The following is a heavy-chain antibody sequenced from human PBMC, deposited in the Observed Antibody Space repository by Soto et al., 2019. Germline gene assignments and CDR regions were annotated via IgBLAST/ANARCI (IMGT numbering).Heavy chain of an antibody. CDR1: GLTFSSYA. J-gene: IGHJ6*02. Sequence: GGSLRLSCAASGLTFSSYAMSWVRQAPGKGLEWVSAISGSGDSTYYADSVKGRFTISRDNSKNTVYLQMNGLRGEDTAVYYCTKGVLIGWTYYGGMDVWSQGTTVTVSS. V-gene: IGHV3-23*01. CDR2: ISGSGDST. CDR3: TKGVLIGWTYYGGMDV. D-gene: IGHD6-19*01.